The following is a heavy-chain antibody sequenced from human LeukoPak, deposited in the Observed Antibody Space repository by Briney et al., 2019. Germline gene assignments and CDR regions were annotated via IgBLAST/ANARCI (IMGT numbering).Heavy chain of an antibody. Sequence: GGSLRLSCEGSGFTFGDHGMHWVRQVPGKGLEWVCGISWSSASIGYAASVKGRFAVSRDNAKNFVYLQMNGLRPKDTALYYCVKDDSSGSYFQHWGQGSLASVSS. CDR3: VKDDSSGSYFQH. V-gene: IGHV3-9*01. J-gene: IGHJ1*01. CDR2: ISWSSASI. D-gene: IGHD3-22*01. CDR1: GFTFGDHG.